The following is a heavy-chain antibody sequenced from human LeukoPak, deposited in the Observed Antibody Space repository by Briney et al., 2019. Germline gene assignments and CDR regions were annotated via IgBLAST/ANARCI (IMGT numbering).Heavy chain of an antibody. J-gene: IGHJ6*02. CDR3: ARSRAPGIPHGMDV. Sequence: GESLKISCKGSGYSFTRYWIGWVRQMPGKGPEWMGIIYPGDSETRYSPSFQGRVTISVDKSLSTAYLLYNSLKASDTAIYYCARSRAPGIPHGMDVWGQGTAVTVSS. CDR2: IYPGDSET. V-gene: IGHV5-51*01. D-gene: IGHD6-13*01. CDR1: GYSFTRYW.